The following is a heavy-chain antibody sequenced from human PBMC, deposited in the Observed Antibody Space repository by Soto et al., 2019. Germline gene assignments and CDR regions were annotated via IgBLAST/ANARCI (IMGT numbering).Heavy chain of an antibody. V-gene: IGHV4-31*03. J-gene: IGHJ5*02. Sequence: QVQLQESGPGLVKPSQTLSLTCTVSGGSISDGYYWSWIRQHPGKGLEWIGSISDSGSTSYNPSLKSRLTISVDTSKNQFSLNLSSVTAPDTAVYYCARRDRSGYPYWLDTWGQGTLVTVSS. CDR2: ISDSGST. CDR1: GGSISDGYY. CDR3: ARRDRSGYPYWLDT. D-gene: IGHD3-22*01.